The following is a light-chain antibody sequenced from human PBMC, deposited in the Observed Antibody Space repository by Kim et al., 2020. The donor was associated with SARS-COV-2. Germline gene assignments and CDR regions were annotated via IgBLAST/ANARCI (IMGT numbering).Light chain of an antibody. CDR3: RTWDSSLSPWV. Sequence: QSVLTQPPSVSAAPGQKVTISCSGSSSNIGNNYVSWYQQLPGTAPKLLIYDNNKRPSGIPDRFSGAKSGTSATLGITGLQTGDEADYYCRTWDSSLSPWVFGGGTQLTVL. CDR1: SSNIGNNY. V-gene: IGLV1-51*01. CDR2: DNN. J-gene: IGLJ3*02.